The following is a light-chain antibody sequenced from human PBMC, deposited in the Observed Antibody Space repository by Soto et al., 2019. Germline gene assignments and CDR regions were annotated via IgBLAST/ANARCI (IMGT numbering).Light chain of an antibody. Sequence: DIQMTQSPSSLSASVRDRVTITCRANQGISNYLAWYQQKPGKVPKLLIYAASTLQSGVPSRFSGSGSGTDFTLTISSLQPEDVATYYCQKYDSAPWTFGQGTKVEIK. CDR1: QGISNY. CDR2: AAS. J-gene: IGKJ1*01. CDR3: QKYDSAPWT. V-gene: IGKV1-27*01.